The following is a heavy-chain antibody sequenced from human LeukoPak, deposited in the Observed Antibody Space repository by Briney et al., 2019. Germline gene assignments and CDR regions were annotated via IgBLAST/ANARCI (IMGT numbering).Heavy chain of an antibody. CDR2: IYYSGST. CDR3: ARDVIASVGGDVYYYGMDV. D-gene: IGHD6-13*01. CDR1: GGSISNYY. V-gene: IGHV4-59*01. J-gene: IGHJ6*02. Sequence: PSETLSLTCTVSGGSISNYYWSWIRQPPGKGLEWIGYIYYSGSTNYNPSLKSRVTISVDTSKNQFSLKLSSVTAADTAVYYCARDVIASVGGDVYYYGMDVWGQGTTVTASS.